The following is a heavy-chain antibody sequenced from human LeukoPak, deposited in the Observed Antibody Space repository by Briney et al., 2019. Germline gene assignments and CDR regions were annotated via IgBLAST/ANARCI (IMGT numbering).Heavy chain of an antibody. D-gene: IGHD1-20*01. CDR1: GGSNY. CDR3: ARHSNWNGGVDWFDP. V-gene: IGHV4-59*08. Sequence: PSETLSLTCTVSGGSNYWMWIRQAPGKGLEWIAYIHYSGSPHYNPSLRSRVTISIDTSKNQLSLKLNSVTAADTAVYYCARHSNWNGGVDWFDPWGQGTQVTVSS. CDR2: IHYSGSP. J-gene: IGHJ5*02.